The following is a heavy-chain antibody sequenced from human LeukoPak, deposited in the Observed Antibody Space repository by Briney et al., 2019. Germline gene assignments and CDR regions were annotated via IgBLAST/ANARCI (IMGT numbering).Heavy chain of an antibody. D-gene: IGHD3-22*01. Sequence: ASVTVSCKASGYTFTSYGISWVRQAPGQGLEWMGWISAYNGNTNYAQKLQGRVTMTTDTSTSTAYMELRSLRSDDTAVYYCARVRYYYDSSGYYPGAFDIWGQGTMVTVSS. CDR1: GYTFTSYG. CDR3: ARVRYYYDSSGYYPGAFDI. CDR2: ISAYNGNT. J-gene: IGHJ3*02. V-gene: IGHV1-18*01.